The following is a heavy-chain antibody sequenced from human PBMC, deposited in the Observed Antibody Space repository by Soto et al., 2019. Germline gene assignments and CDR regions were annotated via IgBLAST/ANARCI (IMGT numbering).Heavy chain of an antibody. V-gene: IGHV3-21*01. Sequence: GGSLRLSCAASGFTFSSYSMNWVRQAPGKGLEWVSSISSSSSYIYYADSVKGRFTISRDNAKNSLYLQMNSLRAEDTAVYYCARDVGLLWFGELLPDYYMDVWGKGTTVTVSS. CDR1: GFTFSSYS. J-gene: IGHJ6*03. CDR2: ISSSSSYI. D-gene: IGHD3-10*01. CDR3: ARDVGLLWFGELLPDYYMDV.